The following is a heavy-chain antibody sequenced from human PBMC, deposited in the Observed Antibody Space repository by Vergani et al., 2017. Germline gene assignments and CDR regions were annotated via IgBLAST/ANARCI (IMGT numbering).Heavy chain of an antibody. J-gene: IGHJ4*02. Sequence: QITLKESGPTLVKPTQTLTLTCTFSGFSLSTSGVGVGWIRQPPGKALEWLALIYWDDDKRYSPSLKRRLTITKDTSKNQVVLTMTNMDPVDTATYYCAHGAGYCSSTSCYTGITGTLYFDYWGQGTLVTVSS. CDR3: AHGAGYCSSTSCYTGITGTLYFDY. CDR1: GFSLSTSGVG. V-gene: IGHV2-5*02. CDR2: IYWDDDK. D-gene: IGHD2-2*02.